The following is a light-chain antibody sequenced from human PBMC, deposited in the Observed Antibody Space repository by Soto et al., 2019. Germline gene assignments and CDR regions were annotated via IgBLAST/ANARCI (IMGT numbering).Light chain of an antibody. Sequence: QSVLTQPPSASGTPGQRVTISCSGSSSNIGSSTVNWYQQLPGTAPKVLIYLNDQRPSGVPDRFSVSQSGTSASLAISGLQSEDEADYYCAAWDDSRTGVVFGGGTKLTVL. CDR2: LND. V-gene: IGLV1-44*01. CDR3: AAWDDSRTGVV. J-gene: IGLJ2*01. CDR1: SSNIGSST.